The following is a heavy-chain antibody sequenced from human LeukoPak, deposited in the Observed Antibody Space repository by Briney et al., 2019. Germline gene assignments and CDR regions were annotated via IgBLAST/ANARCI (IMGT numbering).Heavy chain of an antibody. CDR2: IHYSGST. CDR3: ARTVSWGNLFHYYYMDV. D-gene: IGHD2-15*01. CDR1: GDSISSYY. V-gene: IGHV4-59*01. J-gene: IGHJ6*03. Sequence: SETLSLTCSVPGDSISSYYWSWIRQPPGRGLEWIAYIHYSGSTNYNPSLKSRVTISVDTSKNQFSLKLTSVTAADTAVYYCARTVSWGNLFHYYYMDVWGTGTTVTVSS.